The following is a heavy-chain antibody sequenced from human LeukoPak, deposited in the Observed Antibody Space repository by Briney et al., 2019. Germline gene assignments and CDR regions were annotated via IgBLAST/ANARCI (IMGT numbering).Heavy chain of an antibody. CDR2: INHSGST. Sequence: SETLSLTCAVYGESFTGYFWSWIRQPPGKGLEWIGEINHSGSTNYNPSLKSRITISVDTSKNRFSLKLSSVTAADTAVYYCALLVPAAIIFDYWGQGTPVTVSS. CDR3: ALLVPAAIIFDY. J-gene: IGHJ4*02. CDR1: GESFTGYF. V-gene: IGHV4-34*01. D-gene: IGHD2-2*02.